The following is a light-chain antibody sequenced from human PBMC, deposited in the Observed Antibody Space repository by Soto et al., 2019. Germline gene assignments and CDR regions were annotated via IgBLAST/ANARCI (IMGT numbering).Light chain of an antibody. V-gene: IGLV2-14*03. CDR2: DVS. J-gene: IGLJ2*01. Sequence: QSALTQPASVSGSPGQSITISCTGTSSDVGGYNYVAWYQHHPGKAPKLMIYDVSNRPSGVSNRFSGSKSGNTASLPISGLQAEDEADYYCSSYTSSSTVVFGGGPKVTFL. CDR3: SSYTSSSTVV. CDR1: SSDVGGYNY.